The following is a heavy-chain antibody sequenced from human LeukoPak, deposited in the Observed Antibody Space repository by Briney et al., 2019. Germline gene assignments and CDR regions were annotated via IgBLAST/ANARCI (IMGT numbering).Heavy chain of an antibody. D-gene: IGHD6-19*01. Sequence: SETLSLTCTVSGGSISSGDYYWSWIRQPPGKGLEWIGYIYYSGSTYYNPSLKSRVAISVDTSKNQFSQKLSSVTAADTAVYYCARWAVTIDAFDIWGQGTMVTVSS. CDR2: IYYSGST. CDR1: GGSISSGDYY. CDR3: ARWAVTIDAFDI. J-gene: IGHJ3*02. V-gene: IGHV4-30-4*01.